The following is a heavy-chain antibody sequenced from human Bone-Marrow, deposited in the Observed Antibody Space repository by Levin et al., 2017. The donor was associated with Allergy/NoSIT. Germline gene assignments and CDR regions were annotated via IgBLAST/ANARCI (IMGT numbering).Heavy chain of an antibody. D-gene: IGHD3/OR15-3a*01. V-gene: IGHV1-2*06. CDR2: INPDNGDS. Sequence: PGESLKISCKASGYTFTGHNIHWVRRAPGQGLEWMGRINPDNGDSIYAQNFQDRVTMTRDTSIDTVYLELNKLTSDDTAIYFCARSWIKFWTPDFDYWGQGTLLTVSS. CDR1: GYTFTGHN. CDR3: ARSWIKFWTPDFDY. J-gene: IGHJ4*02.